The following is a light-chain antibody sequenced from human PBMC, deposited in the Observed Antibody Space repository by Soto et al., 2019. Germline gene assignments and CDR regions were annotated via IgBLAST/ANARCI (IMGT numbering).Light chain of an antibody. J-gene: IGLJ1*01. V-gene: IGLV1-51*02. Sequence: QSALTQPPSVSAAPGQKVTISCSGSSSDIGRNYVSWYQHLPGTAPKLLIYENNKRPSGIPDRLSCSKSGSSATLGITGLQTGEEADFYWGTGESTLTIYFWGPGTRVPV. CDR1: SSDIGRNY. CDR3: GTGESTLTIYF. CDR2: ENN.